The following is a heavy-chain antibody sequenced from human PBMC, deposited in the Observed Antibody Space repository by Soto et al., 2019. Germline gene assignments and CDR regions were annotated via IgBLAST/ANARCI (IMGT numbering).Heavy chain of an antibody. J-gene: IGHJ6*02. CDR3: ARTAAAGKYYYGMDV. Sequence: GESLKISCKGSGYSFTSYWIGWVRQMPGKGLELMGIIYPGDSDTRYSPSFQGQVTISADKSISTAYLQWSSLRASDTAMYYCARTAAAGKYYYGMDVWGQGTTVTVSS. CDR2: IYPGDSDT. CDR1: GYSFTSYW. D-gene: IGHD6-13*01. V-gene: IGHV5-51*01.